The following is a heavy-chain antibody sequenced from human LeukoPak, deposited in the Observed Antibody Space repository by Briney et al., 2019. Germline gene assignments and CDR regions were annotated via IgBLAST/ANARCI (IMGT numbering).Heavy chain of an antibody. CDR2: IRYDGSKK. CDR1: GLTFSSYG. CDR3: AKDRRYFDGFDH. V-gene: IGHV3-30*02. Sequence: PGGSLRLSCAASGLTFSSYGMHWVRQAPGKGLEWVAFIRYDGSKKYYADSVKGRFTISRDNSKNTLYLQMNSLRAEDTAVYYCAKDRRYFDGFDHWGQGTLVTVSS. J-gene: IGHJ4*02. D-gene: IGHD3-9*01.